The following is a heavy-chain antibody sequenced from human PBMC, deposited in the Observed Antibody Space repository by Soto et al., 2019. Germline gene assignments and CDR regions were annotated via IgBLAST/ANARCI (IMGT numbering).Heavy chain of an antibody. CDR3: ARAGGTWGEAFDY. D-gene: IGHD3-10*01. CDR2: ISSSSSTI. J-gene: IGHJ4*02. Sequence: LRLSCAASGFTFSSYSINGVRQAPWKGLEWVSYISSSSSTIYYADSVKGRFTISRDNAKNSLYLQMNSLRDEDTAVYYCARAGGTWGEAFDYWDQGTLVTVSS. V-gene: IGHV3-48*02. CDR1: GFTFSSYS.